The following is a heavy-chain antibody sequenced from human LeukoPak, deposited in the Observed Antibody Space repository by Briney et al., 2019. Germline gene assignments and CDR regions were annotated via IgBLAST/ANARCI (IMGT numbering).Heavy chain of an antibody. J-gene: IGHJ5*02. Sequence: PGGSRRLSCTVSGGIFRDFWMTWVRQAPGKGPEWVGQIKSNVDGGTTDYAAAGKVRFTISRYDSRTPLFLQINSLKAEDTAVISCVTDPPMTGGRWFDPWGQGTLVTVSS. CDR2: IKSNVDGGTT. CDR1: GGIFRDFW. V-gene: IGHV3-15*01. D-gene: IGHD3-22*01. CDR3: VTDPPMTGGRWFDP.